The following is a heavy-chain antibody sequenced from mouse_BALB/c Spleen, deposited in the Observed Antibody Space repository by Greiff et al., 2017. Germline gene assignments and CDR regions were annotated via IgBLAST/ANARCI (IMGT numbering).Heavy chain of an antibody. D-gene: IGHD4-1*01. CDR2: IDPANGNT. CDR3: AREAVGDWYFDV. CDR1: GFNIKDTY. Sequence: VQLKQSGAELVKPGASVKLSCTASGFNIKDTYMHWVKQRPEQGLEWIGRIDPANGNTKYDPKFQGKATITADTSSNTAYLQLSSLTSEDTAVYYCAREAVGDWYFDVWGAGTTVTVSS. J-gene: IGHJ1*01. V-gene: IGHV14-3*02.